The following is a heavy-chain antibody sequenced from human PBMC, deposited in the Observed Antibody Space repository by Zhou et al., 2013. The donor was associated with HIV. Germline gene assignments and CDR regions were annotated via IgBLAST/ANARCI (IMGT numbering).Heavy chain of an antibody. CDR2: IIPIFGTA. CDR1: GGTFSSYA. Sequence: QVQLVQSGAEVKKPGSSVKVSCKASGGTFSSYAISWVRQAPGQGLEWMGRIIPIFGTANYAQKFQGRVTITADESTSTAYMELSSLRSEDTAVYYCARDWTYYYDSSGHPLDAFDIWGQGTMVTVSS. CDR3: ARDWTYYYDSSGHPLDAFDI. D-gene: IGHD3-22*01. J-gene: IGHJ3*02. V-gene: IGHV1-69*13.